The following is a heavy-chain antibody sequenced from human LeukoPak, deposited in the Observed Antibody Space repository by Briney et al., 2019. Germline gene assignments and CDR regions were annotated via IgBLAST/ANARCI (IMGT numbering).Heavy chain of an antibody. D-gene: IGHD3-10*01. CDR1: GFTFSSYG. Sequence: GGSLRLSCAASGFTFSSYGMHWVRQAPGKGLEWVAFIRYDGSNKYYADSVKGRFTISRDNSKNTLYLQMNSPRAEDTAVYYCARDYYGSGSYPNDAFDIWGQGTMVTVSS. V-gene: IGHV3-30*02. J-gene: IGHJ3*02. CDR3: ARDYYGSGSYPNDAFDI. CDR2: IRYDGSNK.